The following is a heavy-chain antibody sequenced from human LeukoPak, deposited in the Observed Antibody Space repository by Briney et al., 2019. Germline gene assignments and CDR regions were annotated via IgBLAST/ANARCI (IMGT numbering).Heavy chain of an antibody. D-gene: IGHD3-9*01. CDR3: TTDLRDDIMTGYYYYYYMDV. V-gene: IGHV3-15*01. CDR1: GFTFSHAW. CDR2: IKIKTEGGTI. J-gene: IGHJ6*03. Sequence: GGSLRLSCAASGFTFSHAWMAWVRQAPGKGLEWVGRIKIKTEGGTIDYAAPVQGRFTISRDDSENTLYLDMNRLKIEDTAVYYCTTDLRDDIMTGYYYYYYMDVWGKGTTVTVSS.